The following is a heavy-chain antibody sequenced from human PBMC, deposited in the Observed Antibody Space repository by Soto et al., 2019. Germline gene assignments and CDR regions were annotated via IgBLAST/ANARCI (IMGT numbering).Heavy chain of an antibody. D-gene: IGHD3-22*01. CDR2: IIPILGIA. CDR1: GYTFNTYG. J-gene: IGHJ5*02. Sequence: SVKVSCKASGYTFNTYGITWVRQAPGQGLEWMGRIIPILGIANYAQKFQGRVTITADKSTSTAYMELSSLRSEDTAVYYCARDEYYYDSSGSNWFDPWGQGTLVTVSS. V-gene: IGHV1-69*04. CDR3: ARDEYYYDSSGSNWFDP.